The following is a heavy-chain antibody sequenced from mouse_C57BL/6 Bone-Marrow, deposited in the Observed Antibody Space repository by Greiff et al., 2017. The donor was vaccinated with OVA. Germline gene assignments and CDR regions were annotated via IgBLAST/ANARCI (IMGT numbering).Heavy chain of an antibody. V-gene: IGHV2-5*01. D-gene: IGHD4-1*01. Sequence: QVQLQQSGPGLVQPSQSLSITCTVSGFSLTSYGVHWVRQSPGKGLEWLGVIWRGGSTDYNAALMSSLSITKDNSKSQVFFKMNRLQADDAAIYCCAKGGPGVFAYWGQGTLVTVSA. J-gene: IGHJ3*01. CDR2: IWRGGST. CDR3: AKGGPGVFAY. CDR1: GFSLTSYG.